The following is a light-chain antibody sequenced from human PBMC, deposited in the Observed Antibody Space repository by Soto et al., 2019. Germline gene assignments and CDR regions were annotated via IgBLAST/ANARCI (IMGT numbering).Light chain of an antibody. V-gene: IGLV2-14*03. J-gene: IGLJ1*01. Sequence: QSVLTQPASVSGSPGQSITISCTGTSSDVGNYNYVSWYQQHPGKAPKLMIYDVSNRPSGVSNRFSGSKSGNTAPLTISGLQTEDEADYYCNSYTSSSTLVFGTGTKVPVL. CDR2: DVS. CDR3: NSYTSSSTLV. CDR1: SSDVGNYNY.